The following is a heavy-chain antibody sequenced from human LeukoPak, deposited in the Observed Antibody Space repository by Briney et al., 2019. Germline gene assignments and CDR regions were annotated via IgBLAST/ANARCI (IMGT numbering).Heavy chain of an antibody. CDR2: IYYSEST. CDR3: AYYDFGVEDPAFDI. V-gene: IGHV4-30-4*08. Sequence: PSQTLSLTCTVSGGSISSEDCYWRGIRQPPGKGLEGIGYIYYSESTYYNPPLKSRVSISVDRYKHQFSLKLRSVSDPDTAVYFCAYYDFGVEDPAFDIWGQGTMVTVSS. J-gene: IGHJ3*02. CDR1: GGSISSEDCY. D-gene: IGHD3-3*01.